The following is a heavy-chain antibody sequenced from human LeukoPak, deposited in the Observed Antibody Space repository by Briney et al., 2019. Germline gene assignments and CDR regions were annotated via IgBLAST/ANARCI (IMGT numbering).Heavy chain of an antibody. Sequence: ASVKVSCKASGYTFTSYAMNWVRQAPGQGLEWMGWINTNTGNPTYAQGFTGRFVFSLDTSVSTAYLQISSLKAEDTAVYYCARESPSGSYYTYYYYYYMDVWGKGTTVTVSS. V-gene: IGHV7-4-1*02. CDR2: INTNTGNP. J-gene: IGHJ6*03. CDR3: ARESPSGSYYTYYYYYYMDV. D-gene: IGHD1-26*01. CDR1: GYTFTSYA.